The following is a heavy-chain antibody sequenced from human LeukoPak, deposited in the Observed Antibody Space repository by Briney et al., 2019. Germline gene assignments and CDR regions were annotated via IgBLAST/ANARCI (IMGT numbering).Heavy chain of an antibody. J-gene: IGHJ5*02. D-gene: IGHD1-26*01. CDR1: GFSFSNAW. CDR2: IKSQSDGGQT. Sequence: GGSLRLSCAVSGFSFSNAWMRWFRQAPGKGLQWVGRIKSQSDGGQTVYAAPVKDRFTISRDDSKNTLYLQMNSLKTEDTGVYYCTTELRWEFVDGDRWGQGTLVTVSS. CDR3: TTELRWEFVDGDR. V-gene: IGHV3-15*01.